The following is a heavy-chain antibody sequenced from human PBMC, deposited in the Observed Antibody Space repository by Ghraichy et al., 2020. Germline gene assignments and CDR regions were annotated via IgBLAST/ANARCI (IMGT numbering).Heavy chain of an antibody. CDR3: ARERPYYGDYL. CDR1: GGSFSGYY. Sequence: SETLSLTCAVYGGSFSGYYWSWIRQPPGKGLEWIGEINHSGSTNYNPSLKSRVTISVDTSKNQFSLKLSSVTAADTAVYYCARERPYYGDYLWGQRTLVTVSS. V-gene: IGHV4-34*01. J-gene: IGHJ4*01. D-gene: IGHD4-17*01. CDR2: INHSGST.